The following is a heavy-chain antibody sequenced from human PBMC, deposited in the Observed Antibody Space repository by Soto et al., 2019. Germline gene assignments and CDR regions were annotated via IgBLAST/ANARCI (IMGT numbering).Heavy chain of an antibody. V-gene: IGHV1-18*01. D-gene: IGHD3-3*01. CDR3: ARDKIRAPLHDFWSGYYMGCFDY. CDR2: ISAYNGNT. Sequence: GASVKVSCKASGYTFTSYGISWVRQAPGQGLEWMGWISAYNGNTNYAQKLQGRVTMTTDTSTSTAYMELRSLRSDDTAGDYCARDKIRAPLHDFWSGYYMGCFDYWGQGTLVTVSS. CDR1: GYTFTSYG. J-gene: IGHJ4*02.